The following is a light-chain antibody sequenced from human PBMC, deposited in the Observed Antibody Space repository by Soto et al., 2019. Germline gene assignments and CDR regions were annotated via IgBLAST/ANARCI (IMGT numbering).Light chain of an antibody. CDR1: QSLLHSNGYNY. V-gene: IGKV2-28*01. CDR2: LGS. Sequence: DIVMTQSPLSLPVTPGEPGSISCRSSQSLLHSNGYNYLDWYLQKPGQSPQLLIYLGSNRASGVPDRFSGSGSGTDFTLNISRVEAEDVGVYYCMQALQTSITFGQGTRLEIK. J-gene: IGKJ5*01. CDR3: MQALQTSIT.